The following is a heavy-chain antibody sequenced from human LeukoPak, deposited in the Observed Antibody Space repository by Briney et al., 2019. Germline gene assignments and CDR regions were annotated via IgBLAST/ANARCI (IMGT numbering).Heavy chain of an antibody. J-gene: IGHJ4*02. CDR3: AREVLRNRRWFDY. CDR2: IIPILGIA. D-gene: IGHD4/OR15-4a*01. CDR1: GGTFSSYA. Sequence: GSSVKVSCKASGGTFSSYAISWVRQAPGQGLEGMGRIIPILGIANYAQKFQGRVTLTADKSTSAAYMELSSLRSEDTAVYYCAREVLRNRRWFDYWGQGTLVTVSS. V-gene: IGHV1-69*04.